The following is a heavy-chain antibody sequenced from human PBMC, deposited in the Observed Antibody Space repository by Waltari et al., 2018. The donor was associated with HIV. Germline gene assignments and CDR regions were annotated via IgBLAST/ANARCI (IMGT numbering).Heavy chain of an antibody. J-gene: IGHJ4*02. CDR2: IKQDGSEK. V-gene: IGHV3-7*01. CDR3: ARDRHYDILTGSYFDY. D-gene: IGHD3-9*01. Sequence: EVQLVESGGGLVQPGGSLRLSGAASGCTLSSYWTTWVRQAPGKGLEWVANIKQDGSEKYYVDSVKGRFTISRDNAKNSLYLQMNSLRAEDTAVYYCARDRHYDILTGSYFDYWGQGTLVTVSS. CDR1: GCTLSSYW.